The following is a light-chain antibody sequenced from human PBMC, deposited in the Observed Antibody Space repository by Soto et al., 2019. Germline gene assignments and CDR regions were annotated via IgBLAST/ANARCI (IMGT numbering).Light chain of an antibody. CDR1: QSVSSY. V-gene: IGKV3-15*01. CDR3: QQNKEWPGT. CDR2: DAS. Sequence: EIVMTQSPATLSVSPGERVTLSCRASQSVSSYLAWFQQKPGRAPRLLIYDASTRATGIPVRFSGSGSGTEFTLTISSLQSEDFGIYYCQQNKEWPGTFGQGTKVDIK. J-gene: IGKJ1*01.